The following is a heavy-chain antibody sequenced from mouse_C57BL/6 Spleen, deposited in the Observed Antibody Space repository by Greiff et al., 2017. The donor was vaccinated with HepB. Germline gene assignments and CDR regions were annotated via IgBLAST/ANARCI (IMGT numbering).Heavy chain of an antibody. Sequence: EVKVVESGGGLVKPGGSLKLSCAASGFTFSSYAMSWVRQTPEKRLEWVATISDGGSYTYYPDNVKGRFTISRDNAKNNLYLQMSHLKSEDTAMYYCARDPYYYGSSSAWFAYWGQGTRVTVSA. D-gene: IGHD1-1*01. CDR3: ARDPYYYGSSSAWFAY. CDR1: GFTFSSYA. J-gene: IGHJ3*01. V-gene: IGHV5-4*01. CDR2: ISDGGSYT.